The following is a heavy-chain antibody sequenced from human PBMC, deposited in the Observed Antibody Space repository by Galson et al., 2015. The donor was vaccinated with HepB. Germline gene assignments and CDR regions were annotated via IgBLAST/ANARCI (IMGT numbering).Heavy chain of an antibody. CDR2: ISAYNGNT. V-gene: IGHV1-18*04. CDR1: GSTFTSYG. Sequence: SVKVSCKATGSTFTSYGISWVRQAPGQGLEWMGWISAYNGNTNYAQKLQGRVTMTTDTSTSTAYMELRSLRSDDTAVYYCASIQLYDFWSGYTTNYYYYGMDAWGQGTTVTASS. J-gene: IGHJ6*02. CDR3: ASIQLYDFWSGYTTNYYYYGMDA. D-gene: IGHD3-3*01.